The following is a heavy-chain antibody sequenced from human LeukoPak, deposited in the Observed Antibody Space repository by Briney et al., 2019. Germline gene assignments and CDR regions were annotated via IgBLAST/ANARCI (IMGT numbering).Heavy chain of an antibody. CDR1: GFTFTNEA. CDR3: AKKRITMIVVVNPDAFDI. V-gene: IGHV3-23*01. J-gene: IGHJ3*02. CDR2: ISGSGDRT. Sequence: GGSLRLSCAASGFTFTNEAMSWVRQAPGKGLEWVSGISGSGDRTYYEDSVKGRFTISRDNSKNTLYLQMNSLRAEDTAVYYCAKKRITMIVVVNPDAFDIWGQGTMVTVSS. D-gene: IGHD3-22*01.